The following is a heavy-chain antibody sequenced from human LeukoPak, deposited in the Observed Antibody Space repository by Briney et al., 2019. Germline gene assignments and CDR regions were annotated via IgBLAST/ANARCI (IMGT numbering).Heavy chain of an antibody. J-gene: IGHJ4*02. D-gene: IGHD3-22*01. CDR1: GGSMTNYY. Sequence: SETLSLTCSVSGGSMTNYYWSWIRQSPGKGLEWIGSIYYSGSTYSNPSLKSRVTISVDTSKNQFSLKLSSVTAADTAVYYCARHTGGGYLNFDYWGQGTLVTVSS. CDR2: IYYSGST. CDR3: ARHTGGGYLNFDY. V-gene: IGHV4-59*05.